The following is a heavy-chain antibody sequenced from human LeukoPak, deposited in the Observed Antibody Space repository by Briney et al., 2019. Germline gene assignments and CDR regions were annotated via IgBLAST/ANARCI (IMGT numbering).Heavy chain of an antibody. D-gene: IGHD2-15*01. V-gene: IGHV3-30*02. CDR3: AKPIGYCSGGSCYPDY. Sequence: GGSLRLSCAASGFTFSSYGMHWVLQAPGKGLEWVAFIRYGGSNKYYADSVKGRFTISRDNSKNTLYLQMNSLRAEDTAVYYCAKPIGYCSGGSCYPDYWGQGTLVTVSS. J-gene: IGHJ4*02. CDR2: IRYGGSNK. CDR1: GFTFSSYG.